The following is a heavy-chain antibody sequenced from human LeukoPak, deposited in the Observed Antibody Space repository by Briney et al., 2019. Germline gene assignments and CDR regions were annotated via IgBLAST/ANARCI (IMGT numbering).Heavy chain of an antibody. V-gene: IGHV1-46*01. Sequence: ASVKVSCKASGYTFTSYYIHWVRQAPGQGLEWMGIFNPSGGSASYAQKFEGRVTMTRDTSTSTVYMELSSLRAEDTAVYYCARDSKTSSLADPWGQGTLVTVSS. J-gene: IGHJ5*02. D-gene: IGHD2-2*01. CDR1: GYTFTSYY. CDR3: ARDSKTSSLADP. CDR2: FNPSGGSA.